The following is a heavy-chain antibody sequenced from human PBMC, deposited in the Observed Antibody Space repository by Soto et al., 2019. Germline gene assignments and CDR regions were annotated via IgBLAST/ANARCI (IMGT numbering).Heavy chain of an antibody. CDR2: VSTYNGNT. D-gene: IGHD4-17*01. CDR3: ALRLYGDYDY. CDR1: GYSFTTSG. Sequence: QAQLVQSGAEVKEPGASVKVSCKASGYSFTTSGITWVRQAPGQGLEWMGWVSTYNGNTNYAQQLQDRVTLTTDTPTGTASMELRSLRSDDTAVYYCALRLYGDYDYWGQGTLVTVAS. J-gene: IGHJ4*02. V-gene: IGHV1-18*01.